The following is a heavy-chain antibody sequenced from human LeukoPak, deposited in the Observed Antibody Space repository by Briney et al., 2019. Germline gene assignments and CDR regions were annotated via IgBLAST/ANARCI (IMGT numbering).Heavy chain of an antibody. CDR3: ATPDERGGY. J-gene: IGHJ4*02. CDR2: FDPEDGET. V-gene: IGHV1-24*01. CDR1: GYTLTELS. Sequence: ASVKVSCKVSGYTLTELSMHWVRQGPGKGLGWMGGFDPEDGETIYAQKFQGRVTMTEDTSTDTAFMELSSLRSEDTAVYYCATPDERGGYWGQGTLVTVSS. D-gene: IGHD1-14*01.